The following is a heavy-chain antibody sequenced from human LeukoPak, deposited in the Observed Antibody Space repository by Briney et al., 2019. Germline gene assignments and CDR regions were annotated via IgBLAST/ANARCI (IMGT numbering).Heavy chain of an antibody. CDR2: IHYSGTT. V-gene: IGHV4-59*08. J-gene: IGHJ4*02. Sequence: SETLSLTCTVSGGSISTYYWSWIRQPPGKRLEWIGYIHYSGTTNYNPSLKNRVTISLDTSKNQFSLDVSSVTAADTAVYYCARMGGYSGYATHWGQGALVTVSS. CDR3: ARMGGYSGYATH. D-gene: IGHD5-12*01. CDR1: GGSISTYY.